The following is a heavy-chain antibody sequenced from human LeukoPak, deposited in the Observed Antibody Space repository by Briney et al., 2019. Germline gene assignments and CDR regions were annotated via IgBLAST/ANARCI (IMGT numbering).Heavy chain of an antibody. D-gene: IGHD4-4*01. CDR3: ARGQNVPNTVTDHYYYYYGMDV. V-gene: IGHV4-34*01. CDR1: GGSFSGYY. Sequence: PLETLFLTCAVSGGSFSGYYCSWIRRPPGEGVEWIGEINHSGGTNYNPSLKSRVTISVDTSKNQFTLKLSSVTAADTAVYYCARGQNVPNTVTDHYYYYYGMDVWGQGTTVTVSS. CDR2: INHSGGT. J-gene: IGHJ6*02.